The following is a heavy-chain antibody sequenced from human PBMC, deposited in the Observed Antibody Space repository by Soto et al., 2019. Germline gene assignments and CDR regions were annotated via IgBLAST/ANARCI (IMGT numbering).Heavy chain of an antibody. J-gene: IGHJ4*02. CDR1: GFTFSSYA. Sequence: EVQLLESGGDLVQPGGSLRLSCAASGFTFSSYAMSWVRQSPGKGLEWVSGMSGGGGGTYYADSVKGRFTISRDNSKNTXYLQLNSLRAEDTAVYYCAKDNAGSGNYYNAFDYWGQGTLVTVSS. CDR2: MSGGGGGT. V-gene: IGHV3-23*01. CDR3: AKDNAGSGNYYNAFDY. D-gene: IGHD3-10*01.